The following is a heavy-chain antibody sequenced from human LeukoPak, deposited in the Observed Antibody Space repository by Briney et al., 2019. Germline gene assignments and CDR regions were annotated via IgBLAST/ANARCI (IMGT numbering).Heavy chain of an antibody. J-gene: IGHJ5*02. Sequence: TGGSLRLSCAASGFTFSDYYMSWIRQAPGKGLEWVSYISSSGSTIYYADSVKGRFTISRDNAKNSLYLQMNSLRAEDTAVYYCARVLFSVLNWFDPWGQGTLVTVSS. CDR1: GFTFSDYY. D-gene: IGHD2-8*01. CDR3: ARVLFSVLNWFDP. CDR2: ISSSGSTI. V-gene: IGHV3-11*01.